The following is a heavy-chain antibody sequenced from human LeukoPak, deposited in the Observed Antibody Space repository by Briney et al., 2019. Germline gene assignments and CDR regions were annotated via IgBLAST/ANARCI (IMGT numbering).Heavy chain of an antibody. J-gene: IGHJ6*03. CDR2: IYYSGST. V-gene: IGHV4-59*01. Sequence: SETLSLTCTVSGGSISSYYWSWIRQPPGKGLEWIGYIYYSGSTNYNPSLKSRVTISVDTSKNQFSLKLSSVTAADTAVYYFARDPPPFYVFWSVYSPIYSYMDVWGKGTTVTIP. CDR1: GGSISSYY. D-gene: IGHD3-3*01. CDR3: ARDPPPFYVFWSVYSPIYSYMDV.